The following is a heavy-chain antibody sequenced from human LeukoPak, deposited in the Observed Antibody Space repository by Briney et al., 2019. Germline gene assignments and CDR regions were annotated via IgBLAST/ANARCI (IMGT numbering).Heavy chain of an antibody. CDR2: ISAYNGNT. Sequence: ASVKVSCKASGYTFTSYAMHWVRQAPGQGLEWMGWISAYNGNTNYAQKLQGRVTMTTDTSTSTAYMELRSLRSDDTAVYYCAREGVAGRTSYYYHYMDVWGKGTTVTVSS. V-gene: IGHV1-18*01. CDR1: GYTFTSYA. D-gene: IGHD6-19*01. J-gene: IGHJ6*03. CDR3: AREGVAGRTSYYYHYMDV.